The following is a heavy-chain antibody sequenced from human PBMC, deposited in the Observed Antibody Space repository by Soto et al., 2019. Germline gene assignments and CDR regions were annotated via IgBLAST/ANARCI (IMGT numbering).Heavy chain of an antibody. D-gene: IGHD3-3*01. CDR1: GDSISNNK. J-gene: IGHJ5*02. CDR2: IYYSGST. Sequence: SETLSLTCSVSGDSISNNKWWSWIRQPPGKGLEWIGYIYYSGSTNYNPSLKSRVTISIDTSKNQFSLKLSSVTAADTAVYYCARTYYDFWSGYWRWFDPWGQGTLVTVSS. V-gene: IGHV4-59*01. CDR3: ARTYYDFWSGYWRWFDP.